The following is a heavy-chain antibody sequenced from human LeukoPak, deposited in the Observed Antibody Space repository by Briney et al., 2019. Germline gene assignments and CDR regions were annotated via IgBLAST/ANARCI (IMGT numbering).Heavy chain of an antibody. CDR3: ARDLEAANTYYFDY. CDR2: ISSAGTT. D-gene: IGHD6-13*01. Sequence: GGSLRLSCAASGFTFSNHAMIWVRQAPGKGLEWVSIISSAGTTYYADSVKGRFTISRDNSKNTVYLQVNSLRDEDTAVYYCARDLEAANTYYFDYWGQGTMVTVSS. V-gene: IGHV3-66*01. CDR1: GFTFSNHA. J-gene: IGHJ4*02.